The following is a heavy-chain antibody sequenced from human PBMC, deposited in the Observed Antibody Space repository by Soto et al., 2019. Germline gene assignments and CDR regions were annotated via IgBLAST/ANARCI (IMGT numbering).Heavy chain of an antibody. Sequence: PGGSLRLSCAASGFTFSGYGMHWVRQAPGKGLEWVANIKHDGSETYYVDSVKGRFTISRDNAKNSLFLQMNTLRTEDTAVYYCARDFATHCSGSTCYPYAYWGQGALVTVSS. CDR1: GFTFSGYG. D-gene: IGHD2-15*01. J-gene: IGHJ4*02. V-gene: IGHV3-7*03. CDR3: ARDFATHCSGSTCYPYAY. CDR2: IKHDGSET.